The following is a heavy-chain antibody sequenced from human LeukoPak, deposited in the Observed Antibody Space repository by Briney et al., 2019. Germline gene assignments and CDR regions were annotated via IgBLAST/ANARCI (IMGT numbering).Heavy chain of an antibody. V-gene: IGHV3-23*01. J-gene: IGHJ4*02. CDR3: AKLEVVVDDY. CDR1: GLTLSSNA. CDR2: ISGSGGST. Sequence: GGSLRPPCAAPGLTLSSNAMSWVRQPPGKGLKWGSAISGSGGSTYYADSVKGRFTISRDNSKNTLYLQMNSLRAEHTAVYYWAKLEVVVDDYWGQGTLVTVSS. D-gene: IGHD3-22*01.